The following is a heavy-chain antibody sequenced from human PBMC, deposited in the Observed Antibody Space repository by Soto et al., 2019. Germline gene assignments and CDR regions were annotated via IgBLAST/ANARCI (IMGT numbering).Heavy chain of an antibody. V-gene: IGHV1-18*01. CDR2: ISAHTGNT. D-gene: IGHD6-13*01. CDR3: ARVLGYNSSWWRHTAFDI. Sequence: ASVKVSCKTSGYTFTNYGISWVRQAPGQGLEWMGWISAHTGNTNYAQKFQGRVTMTTDTSTSTAYMELRSLRSDDTAVYYCARVLGYNSSWWRHTAFDIWGQGTMVT. CDR1: GYTFTNYG. J-gene: IGHJ3*02.